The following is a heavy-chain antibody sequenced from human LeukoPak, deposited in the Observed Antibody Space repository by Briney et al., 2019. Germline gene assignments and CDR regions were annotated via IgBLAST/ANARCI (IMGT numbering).Heavy chain of an antibody. V-gene: IGHV4-59*08. Sequence: SETLSLTCTVSGGSISIYYWSWIRQPPGKGLEWIGYIYYSGSTNYNPSLKSRVTISVDTSKNQLSLKLSSVTAADTAVYYCARRGAAAGAGWGYMDVWGKGTTVTVSS. CDR2: IYYSGST. D-gene: IGHD6-13*01. CDR1: GGSISIYY. CDR3: ARRGAAAGAGWGYMDV. J-gene: IGHJ6*03.